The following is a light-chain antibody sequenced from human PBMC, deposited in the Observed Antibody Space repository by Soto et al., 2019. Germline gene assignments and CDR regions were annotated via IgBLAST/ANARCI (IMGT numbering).Light chain of an antibody. CDR3: MQALQTPGYG. J-gene: IGKJ2*03. Sequence: DIVMTQSPLSLPVTPGEPASISCRSSQSLLHSNGYNYLDWYLQKPGQSPQLLIYLGSNRASGVPDRFSGSGSGTDFTLKISRVEAEDVGVYYCMQALQTPGYGFGQGTKLEIK. CDR1: QSLLHSNGYNY. CDR2: LGS. V-gene: IGKV2-28*01.